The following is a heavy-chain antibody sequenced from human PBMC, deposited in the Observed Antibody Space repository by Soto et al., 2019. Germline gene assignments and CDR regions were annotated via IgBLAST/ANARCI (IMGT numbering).Heavy chain of an antibody. V-gene: IGHV1-18*01. D-gene: IGHD3-10*01. J-gene: IGHJ4*02. Sequence: QVQLVQSGAEVKKPGASVKVSCKASGYTFTSYGISWVRQAPGQGLEWMGWINVYNGNTNYAQKLRGRXTXTXXTSTSTAYLDLRSLRSDDTAVYFCARDTSRGEYDYWGQGTLVTVSS. CDR1: GYTFTSYG. CDR2: INVYNGNT. CDR3: ARDTSRGEYDY.